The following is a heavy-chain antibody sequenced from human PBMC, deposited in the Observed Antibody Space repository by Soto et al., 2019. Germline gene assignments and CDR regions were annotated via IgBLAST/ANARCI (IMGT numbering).Heavy chain of an antibody. J-gene: IGHJ4*02. CDR2: IKTDGSST. CDR1: GFTFSNYW. D-gene: IGHD3-16*01. CDR3: ARVGVGHYEFDY. V-gene: IGHV3-74*01. Sequence: EVQLVESGGGLVQPGGSLRLSCAASGFTFSNYWMHWVRQAPGEGLVWVSRIKTDGSSTSYADSVKGRFTISRDNAKNTMYLQMNSLRAEHTAVYYCARVGVGHYEFDYWGQGTLVTVSS.